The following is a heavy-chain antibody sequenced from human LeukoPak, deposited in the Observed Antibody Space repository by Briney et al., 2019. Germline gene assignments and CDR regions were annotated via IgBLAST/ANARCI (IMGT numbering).Heavy chain of an antibody. CDR3: ARRNSAMVNFDS. V-gene: IGHV1-69*02. J-gene: IGHJ4*02. Sequence: SVKLSCKASGGTFCSYTISWVRQAPGQGLEWRGRIIPILGIANYAQKFQGRVTITADKSTSTAYMELSSLRSEDTAVYYCARRNSAMVNFDSWGQGTLVTVSS. D-gene: IGHD5-18*01. CDR2: IIPILGIA. CDR1: GGTFCSYT.